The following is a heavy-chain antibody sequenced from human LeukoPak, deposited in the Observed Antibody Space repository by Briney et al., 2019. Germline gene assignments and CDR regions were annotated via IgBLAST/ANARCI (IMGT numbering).Heavy chain of an antibody. Sequence: ASVKVSCKASGGTFSSYAISWVRQAPGQGLEWMGGIIPIFGTANYAQKFQGRVTITADESTSTAYMELSSLRSEDTAVYYCARDSPAYYDSSGYWGQGTLVTVSS. J-gene: IGHJ4*02. D-gene: IGHD3-22*01. CDR3: ARDSPAYYDSSGY. CDR2: IIPIFGTA. V-gene: IGHV1-69*13. CDR1: GGTFSSYA.